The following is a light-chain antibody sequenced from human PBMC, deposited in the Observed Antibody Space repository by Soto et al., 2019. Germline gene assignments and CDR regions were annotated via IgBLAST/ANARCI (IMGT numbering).Light chain of an antibody. CDR2: AAS. J-gene: IGKJ1*01. V-gene: IGKV1-16*01. CDR3: QQYNTYPRT. CDR1: QATSNY. Sequence: DIQMTQSPSSVSASVGDRVTITCRASQATSNYLAWFQLKPGKAPRSLIFAASYLHTGVPSRFSGSGSGTDFTLTINSLQPEDFATYYCQQYNTYPRTFGQGTKVEIK.